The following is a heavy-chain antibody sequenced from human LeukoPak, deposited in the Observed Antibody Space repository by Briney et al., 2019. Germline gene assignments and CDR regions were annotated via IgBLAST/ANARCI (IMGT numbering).Heavy chain of an antibody. CDR2: INPNSGGT. CDR3: ARLWFGDNSYYYYMDV. Sequence: GASVKVSCKASGYTFTGYYIHWVRQAPGQGLEWMGWINPNSGGTNYAQKFQGRVTMTRDTSISTAYMELSRLRSDDTAVYYCARLWFGDNSYYYYMDVWGKGTTVTISS. D-gene: IGHD3-10*01. J-gene: IGHJ6*03. CDR1: GYTFTGYY. V-gene: IGHV1-2*02.